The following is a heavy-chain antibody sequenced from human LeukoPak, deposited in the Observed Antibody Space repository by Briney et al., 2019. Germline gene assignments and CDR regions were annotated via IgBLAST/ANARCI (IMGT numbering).Heavy chain of an antibody. V-gene: IGHV1-69*04. J-gene: IGHJ4*02. D-gene: IGHD5-18*01. CDR1: GGTFSSYA. CDR3: ATVIGYSYGYPLDY. CDR2: IIPILGIA. Sequence: SVKVSCKASGGTFSSYAISWVRQAPGQGLEWMGRIIPILGIANYAQKFQGRVTITADKSTSTAYMELSSLRSEDTAVYYCATVIGYSYGYPLDYWGQGTLVTVSS.